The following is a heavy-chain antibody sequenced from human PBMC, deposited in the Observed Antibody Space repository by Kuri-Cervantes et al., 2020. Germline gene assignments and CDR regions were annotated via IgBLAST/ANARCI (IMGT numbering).Heavy chain of an antibody. J-gene: IGHJ5*02. Sequence: GESLKISCAASGFTFDDYAMHWVRQAPGKGLEWVAVIWYDGSNKCYAASVKGRFTISRANSKDTLYIQMNSMSAEDTAVYYCAREEDTAMAMNWFDPWGQGTLVTVSS. D-gene: IGHD5-18*01. CDR2: IWYDGSNK. V-gene: IGHV3-33*08. CDR1: GFTFDDYA. CDR3: AREEDTAMAMNWFDP.